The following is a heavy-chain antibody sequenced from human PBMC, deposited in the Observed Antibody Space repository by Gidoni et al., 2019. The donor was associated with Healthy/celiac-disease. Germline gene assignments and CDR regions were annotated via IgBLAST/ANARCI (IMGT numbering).Heavy chain of an antibody. D-gene: IGHD1-26*01. J-gene: IGHJ3*02. CDR3: ARVSGSYYEDAFDI. Sequence: EVQLVESGGGLIQPGGSLRLSCAASGFTVSSNYMSWVRQAPGKGLEWVSVIYSGGSTYYADSVKGRFTISRDNSKNTLYLQMNSLRAEDTAVYYCARVSGSYYEDAFDIWGQGTMVTVSS. CDR1: GFTVSSNY. CDR2: IYSGGST. V-gene: IGHV3-53*01.